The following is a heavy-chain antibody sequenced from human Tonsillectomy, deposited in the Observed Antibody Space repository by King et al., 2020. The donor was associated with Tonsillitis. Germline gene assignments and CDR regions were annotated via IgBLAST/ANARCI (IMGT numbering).Heavy chain of an antibody. D-gene: IGHD3-3*01. J-gene: IGHJ5*02. Sequence: VQLVESGGGLVKPGGSLRLSCAASRFTFSNAWMSWVRQAPGKGLEWVGRIKSKTDGGTTDYAAPVKGRFTISRDDSKNTLYLQMSSLKTEDTAVYYCAKHAFYDFWGTWGQGTLLTVSS. V-gene: IGHV3-15*01. CDR1: RFTFSNAW. CDR3: AKHAFYDFWGT. CDR2: IKSKTDGGTT.